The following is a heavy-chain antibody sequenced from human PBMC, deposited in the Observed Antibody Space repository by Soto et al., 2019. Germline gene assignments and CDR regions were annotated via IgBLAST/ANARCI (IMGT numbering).Heavy chain of an antibody. CDR1: GGSFSGYY. CDR2: INHSGST. CDR3: ARGLAGWELLYYYGMDV. V-gene: IGHV4-34*01. Sequence: QVQLQQWGAGLLKPSETLSLTCAVYGGSFSGYYWSWIRQPPGKGLEWIGEINHSGSTNYNPSLKSQVTISLYTSKNQFSLKLSSVTAADTAVYYCARGLAGWELLYYYGMDVWGQGTTVTVSS. D-gene: IGHD1-26*01. J-gene: IGHJ6*02.